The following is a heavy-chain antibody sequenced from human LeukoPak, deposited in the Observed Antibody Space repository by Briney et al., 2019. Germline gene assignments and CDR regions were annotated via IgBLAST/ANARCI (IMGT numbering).Heavy chain of an antibody. J-gene: IGHJ4*02. CDR3: ARLSKRGTTTPY. Sequence: TSETLSLTCTVSGGSISSSSNYWGWIRQPPGKGLEWIVSIYYSGSTYHTPSLKSRVTMSVDTSKNQFSLNLSSVTAADTAVYYCARLSKRGTTTPYWGQGTLVTVSS. CDR2: IYYSGST. CDR1: GGSISSSSNY. V-gene: IGHV4-39*01. D-gene: IGHD1-1*01.